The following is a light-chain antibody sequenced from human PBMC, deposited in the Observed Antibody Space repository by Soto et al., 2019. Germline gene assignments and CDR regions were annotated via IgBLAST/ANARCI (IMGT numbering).Light chain of an antibody. V-gene: IGLV2-14*01. CDR3: SSYTSSSTDV. J-gene: IGLJ1*01. CDR1: RSDVGGYNY. Sequence: QSALTQPASVSGSPGQSITISCTGTRSDVGGYNYVYWHQQHPGKAHKLMIYDVTNRPSGVFDRFSGSKSGNTASLTISGLQAEDEADYYCSSYTSSSTDVFGAGTKVTVL. CDR2: DVT.